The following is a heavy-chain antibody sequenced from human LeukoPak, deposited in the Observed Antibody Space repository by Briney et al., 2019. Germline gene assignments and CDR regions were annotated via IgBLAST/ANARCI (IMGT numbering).Heavy chain of an antibody. CDR2: INSGSSYI. CDR3: ARDLNTVTTAFFAH. V-gene: IGHV3-21*06. D-gene: IGHD4-11*01. Sequence: GGSLRLSCAASGFTFSAYSMNWVRQAPGKGLEWVSYINSGSSYIYYADSVKGRFTISRDNAKNSLYLQMNSLRAEDTALYYCARDLNTVTTAFFAHWGQGTLVTVSP. J-gene: IGHJ4*02. CDR1: GFTFSAYS.